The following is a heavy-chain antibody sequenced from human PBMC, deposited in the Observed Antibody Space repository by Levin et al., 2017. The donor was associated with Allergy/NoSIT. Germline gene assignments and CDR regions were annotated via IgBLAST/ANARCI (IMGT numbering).Heavy chain of an antibody. Sequence: ETLSLTCAASGFAFSSYDMHWVRQVTGKGLEWVSAIGTAGDTYYPGSVKGRFTISRENVKNSVYLQMNSLRAGDTAVYYCARKQIRKDAFDIWGQGTRVIVSA. CDR1: GFAFSSYD. CDR3: ARKQIRKDAFDI. J-gene: IGHJ3*02. V-gene: IGHV3-13*01. D-gene: IGHD1-14*01. CDR2: IGTAGDT.